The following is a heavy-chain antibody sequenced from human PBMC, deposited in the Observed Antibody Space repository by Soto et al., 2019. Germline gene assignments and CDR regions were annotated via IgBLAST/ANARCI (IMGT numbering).Heavy chain of an antibody. CDR3: ARVSRWAFDI. Sequence: QVQLVQSGAEVKKPGASVKVSCKASGYTFTSYFIHCARQAPGQGLEWMGVFDPSGVATNSAQKFQGRLTMTRDTSTSTVYMDLTSLGSDATALYYCARVSRWAFDIWGQGTLVTVSS. CDR1: GYTFTSYF. J-gene: IGHJ3*02. CDR2: FDPSGVAT. D-gene: IGHD6-13*01. V-gene: IGHV1-46*01.